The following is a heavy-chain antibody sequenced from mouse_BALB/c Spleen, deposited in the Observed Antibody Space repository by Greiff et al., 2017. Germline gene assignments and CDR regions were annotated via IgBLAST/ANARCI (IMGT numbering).Heavy chain of an antibody. Sequence: QVQLQQPGAELVKPGASVKLSCKASGYTFTSYWMHWVKQRPGQGLEWIGEINPGSGGTNYNEKFKGKATLTADKSSSTAYMQLSSLTSDDSAVYFCAKLGGDYWGQGTTLTVSS. CDR1: GYTFTSYW. D-gene: IGHD4-1*01. V-gene: IGHV1-53*01. J-gene: IGHJ2*01. CDR2: INPGSGGT. CDR3: AKLGGDY.